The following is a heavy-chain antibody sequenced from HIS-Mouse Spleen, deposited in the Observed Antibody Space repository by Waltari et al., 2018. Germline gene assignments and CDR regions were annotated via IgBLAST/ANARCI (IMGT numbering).Heavy chain of an antibody. D-gene: IGHD6-13*01. CDR3: AREIPYSSSWYDWYFDL. J-gene: IGHJ2*01. V-gene: IGHV4-39*07. CDR2: IYYSGST. Sequence: QLQLQESGPGLVKPSETLYLTCTVSGGSIRSSCYYWGWIRQPPGKGLAWIGSIYYSGSTYYNPSLKSRVTISVDTSKNQFSLKLSSVTAADTAVYYCAREIPYSSSWYDWYFDLWGRGTLVTVSS. CDR1: GGSIRSSCYY.